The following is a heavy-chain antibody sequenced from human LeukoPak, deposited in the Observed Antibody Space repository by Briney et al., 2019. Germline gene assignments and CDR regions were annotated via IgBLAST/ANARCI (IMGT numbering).Heavy chain of an antibody. D-gene: IGHD4-17*01. J-gene: IGHJ4*02. V-gene: IGHV6-1*01. CDR1: GDTVSSNSAA. CDR2: TYYRSKWYN. Sequence: SQTLSLTCALSGDTVSSNSAAWNWIRQSPSRGLEWLVRTYYRSKWYNDYAVSVKIRITINPDTSKNQFSLQLNSVTPEDTAVYYCARSPTTVTTLFDYWGQGTLVTVSS. CDR3: ARSPTTVTTLFDY.